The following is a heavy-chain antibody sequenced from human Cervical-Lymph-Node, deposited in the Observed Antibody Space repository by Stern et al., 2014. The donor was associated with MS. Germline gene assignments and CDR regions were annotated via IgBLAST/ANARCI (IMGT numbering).Heavy chain of an antibody. CDR3: AKDTNLFSSSFYYYGMDV. V-gene: IGHV3-9*01. D-gene: IGHD6-6*01. Sequence: EVQLVESGGGLVQPGRSLRLSCAASGFTFHDYAMHWVRQVPGQGLEWVSSVSWTSYSKVYADYVNGRFTISRYNAKKSLYLQMSSLRAEDTALYYCAKDTNLFSSSFYYYGMDVWGQGTTVTVSS. CDR2: VSWTSYSK. CDR1: GFTFHDYA. J-gene: IGHJ6*02.